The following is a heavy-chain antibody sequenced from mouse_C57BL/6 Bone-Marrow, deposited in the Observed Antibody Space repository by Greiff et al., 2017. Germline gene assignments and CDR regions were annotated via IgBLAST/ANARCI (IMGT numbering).Heavy chain of an antibody. CDR2: INPSTGGT. CDR3: AKGPQAWFAY. J-gene: IGHJ3*01. D-gene: IGHD3-3*01. V-gene: IGHV1-42*01. Sequence: VQLQQSGPELVKPGASVKISCKASGYSFTGYYMNWVKQSPEKSLEWIGEINPSTGGTTYNQKFKAKATLTVDKSSSTAYMQLKSLTSEDSAVYYCAKGPQAWFAYWGQGTLVTVSA. CDR1: GYSFTGYY.